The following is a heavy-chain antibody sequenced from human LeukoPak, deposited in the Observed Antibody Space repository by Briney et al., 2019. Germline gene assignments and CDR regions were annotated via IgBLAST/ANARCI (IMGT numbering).Heavy chain of an antibody. Sequence: PSETLSLTCTVSGGSISSSSYYWGWIRQSAGKGLEWIGRIHTSGSTNYNPSLKSRVTMSVDTSKTQFSLKVSSVTAADTGVYYCARAPEFSSGWLLDYWGQGSLVTVSS. CDR1: GGSISSSSYY. CDR3: ARAPEFSSGWLLDY. D-gene: IGHD6-19*01. J-gene: IGHJ4*02. V-gene: IGHV4-61*02. CDR2: IHTSGST.